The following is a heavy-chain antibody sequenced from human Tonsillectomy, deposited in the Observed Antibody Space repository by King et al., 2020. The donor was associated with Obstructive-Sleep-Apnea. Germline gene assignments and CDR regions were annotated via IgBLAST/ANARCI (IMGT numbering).Heavy chain of an antibody. CDR3: AREGEQWLLIHDPLRY. J-gene: IGHJ4*02. CDR2: ISYDGSNK. D-gene: IGHD6-19*01. V-gene: IGHV3-30-3*01. CDR1: GFTFSSYA. Sequence: VQLVESGGGVVQPGRSLRLSCAASGFTFSSYAMHWVRQAPGKGLEWVAVISYDGSNKYYADSVKGRFTISRDNSKNTLYLQMNSLRAEDTAVYYCAREGEQWLLIHDPLRYWGQGTLVTVSS.